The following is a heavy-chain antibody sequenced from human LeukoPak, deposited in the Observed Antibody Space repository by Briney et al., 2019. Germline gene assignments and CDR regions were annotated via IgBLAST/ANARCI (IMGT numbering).Heavy chain of an antibody. V-gene: IGHV3-7*01. J-gene: IGHJ5*02. D-gene: IGHD3-22*01. CDR1: GFTFSSYS. CDR3: ASGHDGSAYRLPNWFDP. CDR2: IKQDGSEK. Sequence: GGSLRLSCAASGFTFSSYSMNWVRQAPGKGLEWVANIKQDGSEKYYVDSVKGRFTISRDNAKNSLYLQMNSLRAEDTAVYYCASGHDGSAYRLPNWFDPWGQGTLVTVSS.